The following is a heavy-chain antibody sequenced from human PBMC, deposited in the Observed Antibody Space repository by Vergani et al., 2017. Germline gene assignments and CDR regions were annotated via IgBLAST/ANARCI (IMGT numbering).Heavy chain of an antibody. Sequence: QMQLQESGPGLVKPSETLSLSCTVSGDSISTSSYAWGWIRQPPGKTLEWIGTVFYGGRTSYNPSVKSRVTLSLDTSKKQISLHLTSVTAADTAVYYCARHISVVRRSSMTAFDYWGQGTLVTVSS. V-gene: IGHV4-39*01. CDR1: GDSISTSSYA. CDR2: VFYGGRT. J-gene: IGHJ4*02. D-gene: IGHD2-21*01. CDR3: ARHISVVRRSSMTAFDY.